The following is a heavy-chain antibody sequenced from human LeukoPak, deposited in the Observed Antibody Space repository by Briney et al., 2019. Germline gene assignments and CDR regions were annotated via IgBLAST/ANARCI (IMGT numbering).Heavy chain of an antibody. D-gene: IGHD5-18*01. J-gene: IGHJ4*02. Sequence: SETLSLTCTVSGGSISSSSYYWSWIRQPPGKGLEWIGEINHSGSTNYNPSLKSRVTISVDTSKNQFSLKLSSVTAADTAVYYCARPTWIQRSGGSRYFDYWGQGTLVTVSS. CDR3: ARPTWIQRSGGSRYFDY. V-gene: IGHV4-39*07. CDR2: INHSGST. CDR1: GGSISSSSYY.